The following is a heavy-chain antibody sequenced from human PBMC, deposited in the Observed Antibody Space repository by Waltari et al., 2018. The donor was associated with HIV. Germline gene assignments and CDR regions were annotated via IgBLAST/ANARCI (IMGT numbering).Heavy chain of an antibody. CDR2: IYYSGST. CDR3: ARMKYSGPRGGWFDP. CDR1: GGSVGSGSHY. Sequence: QVQLQESGPGLVQPSETLSLTCTVSGGSVGSGSHYWSWIRAPPGKGLEWIGYIYYSGSTNYNPSLKSRVTISVDTSKNQFSLKLSSVTAADTAVYYCARMKYSGPRGGWFDPWGQGTLVTVSS. V-gene: IGHV4-61*01. D-gene: IGHD1-26*01. J-gene: IGHJ5*02.